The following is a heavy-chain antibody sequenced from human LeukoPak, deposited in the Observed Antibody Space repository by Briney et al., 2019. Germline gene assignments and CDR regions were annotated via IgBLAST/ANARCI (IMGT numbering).Heavy chain of an antibody. V-gene: IGHV3-21*01. CDR3: ASHDILTGYSSLDY. D-gene: IGHD3-9*01. Sequence: GGSLRLSCAASGFTFSSYSMNWVRQAPGKGLEWVSSISSGSSYIYYADSVKGRFTISRDNAKNSLYLQMNSLRAEDTAVYYCASHDILTGYSSLDYWGQGTLVTVSS. CDR1: GFTFSSYS. J-gene: IGHJ4*02. CDR2: ISSGSSYI.